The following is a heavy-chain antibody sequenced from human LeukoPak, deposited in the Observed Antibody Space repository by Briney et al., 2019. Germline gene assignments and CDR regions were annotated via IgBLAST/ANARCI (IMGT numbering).Heavy chain of an antibody. Sequence: SETLSLTCAVYGGSFSGYYWSWIRQPPGKGLEWIGEINHSGSTNYNPSLKSRVTISVDTSKNQFSLKLSSVTAADTALYYCAKDEKYSSSWYTDWGQGTLVTVSS. D-gene: IGHD6-13*01. CDR1: GGSFSGYY. CDR3: AKDEKYSSSWYTD. CDR2: INHSGST. V-gene: IGHV4-34*01. J-gene: IGHJ4*02.